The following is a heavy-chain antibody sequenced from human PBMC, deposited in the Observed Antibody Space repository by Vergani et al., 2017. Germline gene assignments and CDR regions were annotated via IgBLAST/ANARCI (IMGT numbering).Heavy chain of an antibody. Sequence: VPLHESGPGLVKPSETLSLTCTVSGCSISSYYWSCIRQPSGKGLEWIGYIYYSGSTNYNPSLKSRVTISVDTSKNQFSLKLSSVTAADTAVYYCARERSGATIFDYWGQGTLVTVAS. V-gene: IGHV4-59*01. CDR2: IYYSGST. D-gene: IGHD1-26*01. CDR1: GCSISSYY. CDR3: ARERSGATIFDY. J-gene: IGHJ4*02.